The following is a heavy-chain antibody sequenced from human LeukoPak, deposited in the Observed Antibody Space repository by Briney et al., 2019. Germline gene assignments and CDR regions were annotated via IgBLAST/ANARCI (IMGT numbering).Heavy chain of an antibody. CDR2: IQHSGST. J-gene: IGHJ4*02. V-gene: IGHV4-61*08. CDR1: GGSISSDGYY. D-gene: IGHD5-18*01. CDR3: ARFSYGSPVYYFDY. Sequence: PSQTLSLTCTVSGGSISSDGYYWSWIRQPPGKGPEWIGHIQHSGSTNYNPSLKSRVTISVDTSKNQFSLKLSSVTAADTAVYYCARFSYGSPVYYFDYWGQGTLVTVSS.